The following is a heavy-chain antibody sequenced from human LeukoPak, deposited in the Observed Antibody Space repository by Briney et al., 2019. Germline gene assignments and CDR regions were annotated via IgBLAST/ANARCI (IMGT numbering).Heavy chain of an antibody. J-gene: IGHJ4*02. CDR1: GFKFDDHA. D-gene: IGHD3-9*01. V-gene: IGHV3-43*02. CDR3: AKEPHNYDILTGYFED. CDR2: ISADGSGR. Sequence: GGSLRLSCEVSGFKFDDHAMHWVRQAPGKGLGWVSLISADGSGRYYPDSVKGRFTISRDNSKNSLFLQMNNLRTDDTALDYCAKEPHNYDILTGYFEDWGQGTLVTVSS.